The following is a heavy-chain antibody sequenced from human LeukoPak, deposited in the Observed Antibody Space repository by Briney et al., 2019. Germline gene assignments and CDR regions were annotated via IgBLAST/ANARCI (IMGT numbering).Heavy chain of an antibody. CDR2: ISDSGGST. V-gene: IGHV3-23*01. CDR3: ARDYSSSWYDY. Sequence: GGSLRLSCAVSGITLSNYGMSWVRQAPGKGLEWVAGISDSGGSTNYADSVKGRFTISRDNSKNTLYLQMNSLRAEDTAVYYCARDYSSSWYDYWGQGTLVTVSS. D-gene: IGHD6-13*01. J-gene: IGHJ4*02. CDR1: GITLSNYG.